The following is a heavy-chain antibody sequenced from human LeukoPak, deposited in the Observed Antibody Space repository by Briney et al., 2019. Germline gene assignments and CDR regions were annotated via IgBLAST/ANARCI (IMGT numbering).Heavy chain of an antibody. J-gene: IGHJ4*02. CDR3: ARSGGYRDF. D-gene: IGHD3-10*01. CDR1: GVTVISNY. V-gene: IGHV3-66*02. CDR2: IYSGGGT. Sequence: GGSLRLFCAASGVTVISNYMSCVGHDPGKGLQEVSVIYSGGGTYSADSVTGRCTISRDNSKNTLYLQMNSRRAEDTAGYYCARSGGYRDFWGQGNRV.